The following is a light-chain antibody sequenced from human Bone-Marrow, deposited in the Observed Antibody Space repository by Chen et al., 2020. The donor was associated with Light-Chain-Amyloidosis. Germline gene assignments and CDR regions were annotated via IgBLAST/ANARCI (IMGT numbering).Light chain of an antibody. CDR3: QQYSSYSFT. CDR2: KAS. J-gene: IGKJ2*01. V-gene: IGKV1-5*03. CDR1: LSISNW. Sequence: DIQMTQSPYTLSASVGDRVTITCRASLSISNWLAWYQQKPGKAPNLLIYKASNLQRGVPSRFSVSGSGTEFPLTINSLQPEDFTTYYCQQYSSYSFTFGQVTKLELK.